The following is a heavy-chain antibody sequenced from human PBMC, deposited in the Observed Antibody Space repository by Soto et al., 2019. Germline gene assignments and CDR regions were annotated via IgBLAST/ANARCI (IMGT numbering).Heavy chain of an antibody. CDR2: ISGSGGST. J-gene: IGHJ6*03. CDR1: GFPFSSHA. D-gene: IGHD2-15*01. Sequence: EVQLLESGGDLVQPGGSLRLSCAASGFPFSSHAMSWVRQAPGKGLEWVSAISGSGGSTYYADSVKGRVTISSDNSKNSLVLQMISLGAVDTAVYYRATFPSRSPTYCYYMDVWGKGTTVTDSS. CDR3: ATFPSRSPTYCYYMDV. V-gene: IGHV3-23*01.